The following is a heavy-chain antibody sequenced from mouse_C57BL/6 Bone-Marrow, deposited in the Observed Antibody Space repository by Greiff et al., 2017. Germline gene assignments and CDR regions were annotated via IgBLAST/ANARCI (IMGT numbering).Heavy chain of an antibody. CDR1: GFTFSDYG. CDR3: ARMNYGGDFDY. D-gene: IGHD1-1*01. V-gene: IGHV5-17*01. Sequence: EVKLMESGGGLVKPGGSLKLSCAASGFTFSDYGMHWVRQAPEKGLEWVAYISSGSSTIYYADKVKGRFTISRDNAKNTLFLQMTSLRSEDTAMYYCARMNYGGDFDYWGQGTTLTVSS. J-gene: IGHJ2*01. CDR2: ISSGSSTI.